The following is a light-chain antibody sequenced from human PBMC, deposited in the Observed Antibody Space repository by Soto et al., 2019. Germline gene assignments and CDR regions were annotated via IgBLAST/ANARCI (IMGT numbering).Light chain of an antibody. V-gene: IGKV3-20*01. CDR1: QSFSSSY. J-gene: IGKJ1*01. CDR3: QQYGRSWT. Sequence: EIVLTQSPGTLVLSPGDRATLSCRASQSFSSSYLAWYQQKPGQAPRLLIYGASSRATGIPDRFSGSGSGTDFTLTISRLEPEDFAVYYCQQYGRSWTFGQGTTGDIK. CDR2: GAS.